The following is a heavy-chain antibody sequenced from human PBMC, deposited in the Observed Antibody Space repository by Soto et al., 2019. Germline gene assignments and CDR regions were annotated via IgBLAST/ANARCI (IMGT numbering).Heavy chain of an antibody. Sequence: QVRLEQSGPEVKRPGSSVRVSCQASGGARTSYPIHWVRQAPGQGLEWMGVIDPMFDTSNLAEKFKARVTLTADASTKTVYMDLTGLGSDDTAVYFCATYPRPYNWVDIWGQGTLLTVSS. CDR2: IDPMFDTS. J-gene: IGHJ5*02. D-gene: IGHD2-21*01. CDR1: GGARTSYP. CDR3: ATYPRPYNWVDI. V-gene: IGHV1-69*01.